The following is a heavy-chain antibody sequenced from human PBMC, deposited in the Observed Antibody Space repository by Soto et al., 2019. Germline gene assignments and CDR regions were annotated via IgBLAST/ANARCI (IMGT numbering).Heavy chain of an antibody. Sequence: QVRLVQSGAEVKKPGASVKVSCKASGYTFTSYDINWVRQATGQGLEWMGWMNPNSGNTNYAQKLQGRVTMTTDTSTSTAYMELRSLRSDDTAVYYCARDDSSSSNWFDPWGQGTLVTVSS. CDR3: ARDDSSSSNWFDP. CDR2: MNPNSGNT. CDR1: GYTFTSYD. D-gene: IGHD6-6*01. V-gene: IGHV1-8*01. J-gene: IGHJ5*02.